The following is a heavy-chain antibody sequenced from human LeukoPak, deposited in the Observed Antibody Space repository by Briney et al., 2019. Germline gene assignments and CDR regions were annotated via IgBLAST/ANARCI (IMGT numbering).Heavy chain of an antibody. CDR2: IYYNGRT. Sequence: PSETLSLTCSVSGGSINSPNYYWGWIRQPPGKGLEWVVSIYYNGRTYYTPSLRSRLTISIDTSSNQFSLRLSSMTAADTAVFYCARTFSDVTGYYDVFEIWGQGTMAIVSS. D-gene: IGHD3-9*01. J-gene: IGHJ3*02. CDR3: ARTFSDVTGYYDVFEI. CDR1: GGSINSPNYY. V-gene: IGHV4-39*01.